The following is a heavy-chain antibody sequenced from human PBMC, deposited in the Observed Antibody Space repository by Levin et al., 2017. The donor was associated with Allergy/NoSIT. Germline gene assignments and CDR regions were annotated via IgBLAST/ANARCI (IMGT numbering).Heavy chain of an antibody. V-gene: IGHV3-74*01. Sequence: GESLKISCEDSGFTFSRYWMHWVRQAPGKGLVWVSCINSDGSSTSYADSVKGRFTISRDNTYNTLYLEMKSLRVEDTAVYYCARDPGSGGFQMDVWGQGTTVSVSS. J-gene: IGHJ6*02. D-gene: IGHD6-25*01. CDR1: GFTFSRYW. CDR3: ARDPGSGGFQMDV. CDR2: INSDGSST.